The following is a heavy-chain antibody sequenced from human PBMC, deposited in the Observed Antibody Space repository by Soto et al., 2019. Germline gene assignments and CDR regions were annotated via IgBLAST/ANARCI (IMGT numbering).Heavy chain of an antibody. D-gene: IGHD3-9*01. V-gene: IGHV4-39*01. CDR2: IYFRGNT. Sequence: SETLSLTCSVSGDSVNSDKYYWGWIRQPPGKGLEWIGSIYFRGNTYYNPSLQTRVTISLDKSKSQFSLKLNSVTAADSAVYFCARLEGLATISYYFDFWGQGALVTVPQ. CDR1: GDSVNSDKYY. J-gene: IGHJ4*02. CDR3: ARLEGLATISYYFDF.